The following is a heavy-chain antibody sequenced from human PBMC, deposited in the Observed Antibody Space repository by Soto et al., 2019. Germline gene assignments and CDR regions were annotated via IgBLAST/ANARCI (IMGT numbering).Heavy chain of an antibody. J-gene: IGHJ6*02. V-gene: IGHV3-30*18. Sequence: GGSLRLSCRVSGFTFNNSGMHWVRQAPGKGLEWMAVISYDGSDKYYADSVKGRVIISRDNSKNTLNLEMNSLRAEDTAIYYCVKDRVPGAYGNYYGMDVCGQGTTVTVSS. D-gene: IGHD5-12*01. CDR1: GFTFNNSG. CDR3: VKDRVPGAYGNYYGMDV. CDR2: ISYDGSDK.